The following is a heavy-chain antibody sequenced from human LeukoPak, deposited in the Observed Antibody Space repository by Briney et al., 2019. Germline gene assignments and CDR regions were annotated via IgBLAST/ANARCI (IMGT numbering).Heavy chain of an antibody. D-gene: IGHD6-6*01. CDR2: IYYSGST. J-gene: IGHJ4*02. CDR3: ARDLHSSSPG. Sequence: PSETLSLTCTVSGGSISSSSYYWGWIRQPPGKGPEWIGSIYYSGSTYYNPSLKSRVPISVDTSKNQFSLKLSSVTAADTAVYYCARDLHSSSPGWGQGTLVTVSS. V-gene: IGHV4-39*07. CDR1: GGSISSSSYY.